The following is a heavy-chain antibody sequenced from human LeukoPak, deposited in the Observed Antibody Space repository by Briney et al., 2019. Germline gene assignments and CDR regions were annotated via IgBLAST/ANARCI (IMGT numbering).Heavy chain of an antibody. D-gene: IGHD6-13*01. Sequence: PGGSLRLSCAASGFTFSSYGMHWVRQAPGKGLEWVAFIRYDGSNKYYADSVKGRFTISRDNAKNTLYLQMNSLRAEDTAVYYCASRPAGGRGLDYWGQGTLVTVSS. CDR1: GFTFSSYG. V-gene: IGHV3-30*02. J-gene: IGHJ4*02. CDR2: IRYDGSNK. CDR3: ASRPAGGRGLDY.